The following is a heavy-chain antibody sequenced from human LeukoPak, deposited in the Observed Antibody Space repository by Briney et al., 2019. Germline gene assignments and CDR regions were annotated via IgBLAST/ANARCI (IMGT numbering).Heavy chain of an antibody. J-gene: IGHJ4*02. CDR1: GGSISTSY. V-gene: IGHV4-59*08. CDR3: ARHLGYCSGGICYSGGTAFDY. Sequence: SETLSLTCTVSGGSISTSYWSWIRQPPGKALEWIGYIYYSGSTDCNPSLKSRVTISVDTSKNQFSLKLSSVTAADTAVYYCARHLGYCSGGICYSGGTAFDYWGQGTLVTVSS. CDR2: IYYSGST. D-gene: IGHD2-15*01.